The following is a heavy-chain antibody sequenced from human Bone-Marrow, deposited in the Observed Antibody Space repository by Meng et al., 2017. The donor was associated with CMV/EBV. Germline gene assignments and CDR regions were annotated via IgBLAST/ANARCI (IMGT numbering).Heavy chain of an antibody. J-gene: IGHJ3*02. Sequence: ASVKVSCKASGYTFTSYGISWVRQAPGQGLEWMGWISAYNGNTNYAQKLQGRVTMTTDTSTSTAYMELRSLISDDTAVYYCARAHVPQYDYVWGSAFDIWGQGTMVTVSS. CDR2: ISAYNGNT. V-gene: IGHV1-18*01. D-gene: IGHD3-16*01. CDR3: ARAHVPQYDYVWGSAFDI. CDR1: GYTFTSYG.